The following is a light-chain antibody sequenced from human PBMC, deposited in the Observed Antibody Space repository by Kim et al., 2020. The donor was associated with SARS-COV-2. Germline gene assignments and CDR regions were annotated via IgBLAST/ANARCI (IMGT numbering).Light chain of an antibody. CDR1: SSNIGSNY. Sequence: ELTQPPSASGTPGQRVTISCSGSSSNIGSNYVYWYQQLPGTAPKLLIYRNNHRPSGVPDRFSGSKSGTSASLAISGLRSEDEADYYCAAWDDSLSGLVFGGGTQLTVL. V-gene: IGLV1-47*01. CDR3: AAWDDSLSGLV. J-gene: IGLJ3*02. CDR2: RNN.